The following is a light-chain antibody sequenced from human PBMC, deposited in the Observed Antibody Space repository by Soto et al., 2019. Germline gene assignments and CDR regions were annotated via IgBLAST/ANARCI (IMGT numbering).Light chain of an antibody. CDR1: QSVTSSY. CDR3: QQYGSSPPCT. J-gene: IGKJ2*02. Sequence: EIVLTQSPGTLSLSPGERATLSCRASQSVTSSYLAWYQQKPAQAPRLLIYAASSRATGIPDRFSGSGSGTDFTLTISRLEPEDFAVYYCQQYGSSPPCTFGQGTKLEIK. V-gene: IGKV3-20*01. CDR2: AAS.